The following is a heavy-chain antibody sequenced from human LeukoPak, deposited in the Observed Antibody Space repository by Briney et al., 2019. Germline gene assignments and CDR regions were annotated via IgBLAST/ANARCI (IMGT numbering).Heavy chain of an antibody. CDR1: GFTLSSYE. V-gene: IGHV3-48*03. J-gene: IGHJ5*02. CDR2: VSSSRSTM. CDR3: ARRFDL. Sequence: PGRSLRLSCTASGFTLSSYEMNWVRQAPGKGLEWVSKVSSSRSTMYYADSVKGRFTISRDNAKNSLFLQMNSLRAEDTAIYYCARRFDLWGQGTLVTVSS.